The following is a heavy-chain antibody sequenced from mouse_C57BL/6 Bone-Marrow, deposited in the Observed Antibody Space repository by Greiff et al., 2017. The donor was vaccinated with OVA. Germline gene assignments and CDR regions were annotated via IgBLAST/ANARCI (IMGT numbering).Heavy chain of an antibody. CDR3: ARWATTTVVAGDFDY. CDR2: IYPRDGST. D-gene: IGHD1-1*01. Sequence: LEESDSELVKPGASVKISCKVSGYTFTDHTIHWMKQRPEQGLEWIGYIYPRDGSTKYNEKFKGKATLTADKSSSTAYMQLNSLTSEDSAVYFCARWATTTVVAGDFDYWGQGTTLTVSS. V-gene: IGHV1-78*01. CDR1: GYTFTDHT. J-gene: IGHJ2*01.